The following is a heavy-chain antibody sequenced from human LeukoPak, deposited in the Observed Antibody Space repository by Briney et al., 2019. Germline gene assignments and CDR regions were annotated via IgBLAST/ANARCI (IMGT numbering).Heavy chain of an antibody. CDR2: IYSGGST. D-gene: IGHD2-8*01. Sequence: GRSLRLSCAASGFTVSSNYMSWVRQAPGKGLEWVSVIYSGGSTYYADSVKGRFTISRDNSKNTLYLQMNSLRAEDTAVYYCARDEVSHEWSMVGKHWGQGTLVTVSS. CDR1: GFTVSSNY. CDR3: ARDEVSHEWSMVGKH. J-gene: IGHJ4*02. V-gene: IGHV3-53*01.